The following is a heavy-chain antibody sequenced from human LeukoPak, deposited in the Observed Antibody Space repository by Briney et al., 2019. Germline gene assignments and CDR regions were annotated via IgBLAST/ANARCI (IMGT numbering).Heavy chain of an antibody. CDR3: ARLDPFDWLFNLDY. Sequence: WINTNTGNPTYAQGFTGRFVFSLDTSVSTAYLQISSLKAEDTAVYYCARLDPFDWLFNLDYWGQGTLVTVSS. CDR2: INTNTGNP. J-gene: IGHJ4*02. V-gene: IGHV7-4-1*02. D-gene: IGHD3-9*01.